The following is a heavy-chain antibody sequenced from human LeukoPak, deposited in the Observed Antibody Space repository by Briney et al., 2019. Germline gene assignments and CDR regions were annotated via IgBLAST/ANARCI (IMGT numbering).Heavy chain of an antibody. CDR2: MYYSGST. CDR1: GGSISSGDYY. Sequence: SETLSLTCTVSGGSISSGDYYWSWVRQPPGRGLEWIAYMYYSGSTYYNPSLKSRVTMSADTSKNQLSLKLSSVTAADTAVYYCARPYYYDSRIDPWGQGILVTVSS. D-gene: IGHD3-22*01. V-gene: IGHV4-30-4*01. J-gene: IGHJ5*02. CDR3: ARPYYYDSRIDP.